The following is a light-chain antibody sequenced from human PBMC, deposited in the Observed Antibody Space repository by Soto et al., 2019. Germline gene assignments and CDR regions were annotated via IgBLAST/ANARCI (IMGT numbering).Light chain of an antibody. CDR3: GSYTSSSSWV. CDR1: SSDVGTYNS. J-gene: IGLJ3*02. Sequence: QSALTQPASVCGSPGQSITVSCTGSSSDVGTYNSVSWYQQHPGKAPKLIIYDVSNRPSGVSNRFSGSKSGNTASLTISGLQTEDEADYYCGSYTSSSSWVFGGGTKLTVL. CDR2: DVS. V-gene: IGLV2-14*03.